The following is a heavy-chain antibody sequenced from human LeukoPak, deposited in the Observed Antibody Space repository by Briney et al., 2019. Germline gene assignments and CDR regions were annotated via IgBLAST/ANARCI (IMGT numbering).Heavy chain of an antibody. CDR3: ARGSSGWYSWFDP. Sequence: ASVTLSCTASGGTFTSYAISWVRQAPGQGLEWMGRIIPILGIANYAKKFQGRVTITADKSTCTAYMELSSLRSEDTAVYYCARGSSGWYSWFDPWGQGTLVTVSS. D-gene: IGHD6-19*01. CDR2: IIPILGIA. V-gene: IGHV1-69*04. CDR1: GGTFTSYA. J-gene: IGHJ5*02.